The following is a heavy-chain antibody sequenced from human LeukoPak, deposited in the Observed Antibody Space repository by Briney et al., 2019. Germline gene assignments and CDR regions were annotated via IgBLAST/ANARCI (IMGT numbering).Heavy chain of an antibody. Sequence: SETLSLTCAVSGYSINSAYYWGWIRPPPGKGLEWIASMYHSGITYYNSSLKSRATISVDTSKNQFSLKLNSVTAADTAVYYCARGLTMVRGGNYYYMDVWGKGTTVTVSS. CDR1: GYSINSAYY. V-gene: IGHV4-38-2*01. CDR3: ARGLTMVRGGNYYYMDV. D-gene: IGHD3-10*01. CDR2: MYHSGIT. J-gene: IGHJ6*03.